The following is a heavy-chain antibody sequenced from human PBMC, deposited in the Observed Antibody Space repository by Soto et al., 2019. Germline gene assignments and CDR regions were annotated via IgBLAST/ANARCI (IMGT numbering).Heavy chain of an antibody. Sequence: VQLVESGGGLVQPGGSLRLSCAGSGFSFTYWMHWVRQAPGEGLVWVSRISGDGSTINYADSVRGRFTISRDNARNTLFLQMDNLRAEDTAVYYCARAGSYRFDYWGQGTLVTVSS. CDR2: ISGDGSTI. J-gene: IGHJ4*02. CDR1: GFSFTYW. CDR3: ARAGSYRFDY. V-gene: IGHV3-74*01.